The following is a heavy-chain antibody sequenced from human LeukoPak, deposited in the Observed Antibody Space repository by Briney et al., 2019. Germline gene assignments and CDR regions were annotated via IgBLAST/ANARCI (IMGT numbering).Heavy chain of an antibody. D-gene: IGHD3-10*01. Sequence: PGGSLRLSCAASGFTFSSYWMNWARQAPGKGLEWIGQVYHDGGTKYNPSLKSRVTILVDKSKNQFSLKLSSVTAADTAVYFCASQYGSGHYHFDYWGQGTLVTVCS. CDR1: GFTFSSYW. J-gene: IGHJ4*02. CDR3: ASQYGSGHYHFDY. CDR2: VYHDGGT. V-gene: IGHV4-4*01.